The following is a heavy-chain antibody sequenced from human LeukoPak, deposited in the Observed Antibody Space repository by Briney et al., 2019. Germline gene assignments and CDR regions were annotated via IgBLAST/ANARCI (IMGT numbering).Heavy chain of an antibody. CDR1: GFTFSSYA. CDR3: AKVRRGYCSGGSCYGMDY. V-gene: IGHV3-30*04. Sequence: GRSLRPSCAASGFTFSSYAMHWVRQAPGKGLEWVAVISYDGSNKYYADSVKGRFTISRDNSKNTLYLQMNSLRAEDTAVYYCAKVRRGYCSGGSCYGMDYWGQGTLVTVSS. CDR2: ISYDGSNK. J-gene: IGHJ4*02. D-gene: IGHD2-15*01.